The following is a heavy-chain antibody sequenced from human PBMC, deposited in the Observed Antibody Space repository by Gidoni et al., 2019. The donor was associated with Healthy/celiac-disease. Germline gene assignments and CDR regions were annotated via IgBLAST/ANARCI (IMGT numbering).Heavy chain of an antibody. CDR2: INHSGRT. Sequence: QVQLQQWGAGLLKPSETLSLTFAVYGGSFSGSYWSWIRQPPAKGLAWIGEINHSGRTNYNPSLKSRVTISVDTSKNQFSLKLSSVTAADTAVYYCASGVNDPGGRSSWPRGYGRYYYYYGMDVWGQGTTVTVSS. V-gene: IGHV4-34*01. D-gene: IGHD2-15*01. J-gene: IGHJ6*02. CDR1: GGSFSGSY. CDR3: ASGVNDPGGRSSWPRGYGRYYYYYGMDV.